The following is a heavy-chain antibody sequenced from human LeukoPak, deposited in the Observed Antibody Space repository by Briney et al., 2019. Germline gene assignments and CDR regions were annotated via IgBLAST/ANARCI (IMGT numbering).Heavy chain of an antibody. D-gene: IGHD3-10*01. V-gene: IGHV4-59*01. CDR3: ARVGATYGWVDY. Sequence: PSETLSLTCAVSGGSISSYYWSWTRQPPGKGLEWLGYIYNSGSTICNPSLRSRVTMSLDASKNQFSLNLSSVTAADTAVYYCARVGATYGWVDYWGQGTLVTVSP. CDR2: IYNSGST. J-gene: IGHJ4*02. CDR1: GGSISSYY.